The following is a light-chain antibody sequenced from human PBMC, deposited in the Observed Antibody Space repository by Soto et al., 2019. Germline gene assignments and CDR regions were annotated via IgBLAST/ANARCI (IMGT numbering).Light chain of an antibody. V-gene: IGLV2-14*01. CDR1: SSDVGTYNY. Sequence: QSALTQPASVSGSPGQSITISCTGTSSDVGTYNYVSWYQQHPGKVPKLMICDVSDRPSGVSNRFSGSKSGNTASLTISGLQAEDEADYYCSSYAGSSTLVVFGGGTKLTVL. CDR2: DVS. CDR3: SSYAGSSTLVV. J-gene: IGLJ2*01.